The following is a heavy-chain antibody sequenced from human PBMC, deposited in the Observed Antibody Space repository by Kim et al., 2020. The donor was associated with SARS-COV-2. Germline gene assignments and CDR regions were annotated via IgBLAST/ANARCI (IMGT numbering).Heavy chain of an antibody. D-gene: IGHD6-19*01. CDR2: IEQDGGER. V-gene: IGHV3-7*01. J-gene: IGHJ2*01. Sequence: GGSLRLSCAASGFTFSKYWMNWVRQAPGKGLEWVANIEQDGGERNYVDSVEGRFTICRDNAKKLVFLQMNSLRVEDTAVYYCAGGAGWLIDFWGRGTLVT. CDR3: AGGAGWLIDF. CDR1: GFTFSKYW.